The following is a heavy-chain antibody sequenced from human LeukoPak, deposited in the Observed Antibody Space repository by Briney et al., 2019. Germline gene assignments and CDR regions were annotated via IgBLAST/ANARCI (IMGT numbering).Heavy chain of an antibody. D-gene: IGHD3-22*01. CDR1: GYTFSAYW. Sequence: GESLKISCKGSGYTFSAYWIGWVRQMPGKGLEWMGIIYPDDSETKYSPSFQGQVTISADKSISTAYLQWSSLKASDTAMYYCARHSLGHYDPWDAMDVWGQGTTVTVSS. J-gene: IGHJ6*02. V-gene: IGHV5-51*01. CDR2: IYPDDSET. CDR3: ARHSLGHYDPWDAMDV.